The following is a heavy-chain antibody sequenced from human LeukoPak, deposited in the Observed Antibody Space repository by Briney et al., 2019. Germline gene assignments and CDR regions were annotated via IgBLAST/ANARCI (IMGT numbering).Heavy chain of an antibody. CDR1: GYTFSRYG. CDR3: ARDYELGTPGSAYEFFDY. CDR2: ISAQTGNT. Sequence: ASVKVSCKAAGYTFSRYGISWVRQAPGQGLEWMGWISAQTGNTKYAQKVRGRVSMTTDISTSTAYMELRSLGSDDTAVYYCARDYELGTPGSAYEFFDYWGQGTLVTVSS. J-gene: IGHJ4*02. V-gene: IGHV1-18*01. D-gene: IGHD3-10*01.